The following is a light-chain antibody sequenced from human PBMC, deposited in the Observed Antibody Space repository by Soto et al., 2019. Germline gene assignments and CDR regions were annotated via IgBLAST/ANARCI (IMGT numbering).Light chain of an antibody. Sequence: QPVLTQPPSASGTPGQRVTISCSGSSSNIGSNYVYWYQQLLGTAPKLLIYRNNQRPSGVPDRFSGSKSGTSASLAISGLRSEDEADYYCAAWDDSLSGPVFGGGTQLTVL. V-gene: IGLV1-47*01. CDR2: RNN. CDR3: AAWDDSLSGPV. CDR1: SSNIGSNY. J-gene: IGLJ7*01.